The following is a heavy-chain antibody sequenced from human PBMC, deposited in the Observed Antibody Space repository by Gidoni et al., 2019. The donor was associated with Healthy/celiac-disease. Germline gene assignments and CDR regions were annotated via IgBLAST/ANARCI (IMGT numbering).Heavy chain of an antibody. D-gene: IGHD6-19*01. J-gene: IGHJ4*02. Sequence: EVQLGESGGGLVQPGGSRRRAGAAAGFTGSSYSMNWVRQAPGKGLGWVSYISSSSSTIYYADSVQGRFTISRDNAKNSLYLQMNSLRDEDTAVYYCARDGFIAVAGGPFDYWGQGTLVTVSS. V-gene: IGHV3-48*02. CDR2: ISSSSSTI. CDR3: ARDGFIAVAGGPFDY. CDR1: GFTGSSYS.